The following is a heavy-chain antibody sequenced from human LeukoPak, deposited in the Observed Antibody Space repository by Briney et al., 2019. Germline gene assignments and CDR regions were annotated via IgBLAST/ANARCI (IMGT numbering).Heavy chain of an antibody. J-gene: IGHJ4*02. CDR2: INPNSGDT. V-gene: IGHV1-2*02. D-gene: IGHD6-13*01. CDR1: GYTFTRHD. Sequence: ASVKVSCDASGYTFTRHDRHWVRQAAGQWHEWMGWINPNSGDTNFAQKFQGRVTMTRATSISTVYMELTSLRSDDTALYYCMRGGGDSWFDYWGQGTLVSVSS. CDR3: MRGGGDSWFDY.